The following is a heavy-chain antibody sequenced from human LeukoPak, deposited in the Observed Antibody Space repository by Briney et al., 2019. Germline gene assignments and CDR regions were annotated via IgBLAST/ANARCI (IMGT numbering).Heavy chain of an antibody. D-gene: IGHD1-26*01. V-gene: IGHV3-21*01. Sequence: GGSLRLSCAASGFTFSSYSMNWVRQDPGKGLEWVSSISSSSSYIYYADSVKGRFTISRDNAKNSLYLQMNSLRAEDTAVYYCARDAEWELFDYWGQGTLVTVSS. CDR2: ISSSSSYI. CDR1: GFTFSSYS. CDR3: ARDAEWELFDY. J-gene: IGHJ4*02.